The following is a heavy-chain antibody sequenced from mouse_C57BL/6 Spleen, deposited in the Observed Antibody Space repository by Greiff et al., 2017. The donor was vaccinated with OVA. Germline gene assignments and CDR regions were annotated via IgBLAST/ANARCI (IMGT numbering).Heavy chain of an antibody. CDR1: GFNIKNTY. CDR2: IDPANGNT. V-gene: IGHV14-3*01. D-gene: IGHD2-3*01. J-gene: IGHJ1*03. Sequence: EVKLMESVAELVRPGASVKLSCTASGFNIKNTYMHWVKQRPEQGLEWIGRIDPANGNTKYAPKFQGKATITADTSSNTAYLQLSSLTSEDTAIYYCARDDDGLWYVDVWGTGTTVTVSS. CDR3: ARDDDGLWYVDV.